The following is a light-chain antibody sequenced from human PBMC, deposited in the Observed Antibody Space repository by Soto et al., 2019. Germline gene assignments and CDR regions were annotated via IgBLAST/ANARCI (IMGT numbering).Light chain of an antibody. J-gene: IGKJ4*01. CDR2: DAS. Sequence: DIQMTQSPSTLSASVGDRVTITCRASQSISSWLAWYQQKPGKAPKLLINDASNLETGVPSRFSGSGSGTDFTFTISSLQPEDIATYYCQQYDNPNLTVTFGGGTKVDIK. CDR1: QSISSW. CDR3: QQYDNPNLTVT. V-gene: IGKV1-5*01.